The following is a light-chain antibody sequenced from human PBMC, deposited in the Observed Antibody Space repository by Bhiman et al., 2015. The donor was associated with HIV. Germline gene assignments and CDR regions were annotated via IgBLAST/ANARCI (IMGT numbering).Light chain of an antibody. Sequence: QSALTQPASVSGSPGQSITISCSGSSSDIGAYNFVSWYQHHPGKVPKLIIYDVSLRPSGVSNRFSGSKSGNTASLTISGLQAEDEADYYCGSYTRSTTLRVFGGGTKLTVL. J-gene: IGLJ2*01. CDR3: GSYTRSTTLRV. V-gene: IGLV2-14*03. CDR1: SSDIGAYNF. CDR2: DVS.